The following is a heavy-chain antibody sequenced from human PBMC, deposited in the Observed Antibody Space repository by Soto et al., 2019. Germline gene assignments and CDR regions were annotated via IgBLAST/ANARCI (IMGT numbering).Heavy chain of an antibody. CDR3: ARAEQYYYDSSGYYYWFDP. J-gene: IGHJ5*02. D-gene: IGHD3-22*01. CDR1: GFTFSSYS. V-gene: IGHV3-21*01. CDR2: ISSSSSYI. Sequence: EVQLVESGGGLVKPGGSMRLSCAASGFTFSSYSMNWVRQAPGKGLEWVSSISSSSSYIYYADSVKGRFTISRDNAKNSLYLQMNILRAEDTAVYYCARAEQYYYDSSGYYYWFDPWGQGTLVTVSS.